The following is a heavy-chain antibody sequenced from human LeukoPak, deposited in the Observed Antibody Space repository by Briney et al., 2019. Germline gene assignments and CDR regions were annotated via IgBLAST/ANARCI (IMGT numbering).Heavy chain of an antibody. J-gene: IGHJ4*02. Sequence: SLRLSCAASGFTFDDYAMHWVRQAPGKGLEWVSGISYNSGSINYAESVKGRFTISRDNAKNSLYLKMNSLTVEDTALYYCAKVGPVSSYGFGFFNYWGRGTLVTVSS. CDR3: AKVGPVSSYGFGFFNY. D-gene: IGHD5-18*01. CDR1: GFTFDDYA. V-gene: IGHV3-9*01. CDR2: ISYNSGSI.